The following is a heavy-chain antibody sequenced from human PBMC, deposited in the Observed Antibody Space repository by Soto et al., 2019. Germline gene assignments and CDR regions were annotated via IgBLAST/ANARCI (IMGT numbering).Heavy chain of an antibody. CDR2: ISGSGGTT. CDR1: GFTFNTYA. J-gene: IGHJ3*01. CDR3: XXXXXVVVTAIRPDDNFDV. D-gene: IGHD2-21*02. Sequence: GGSLRLSCAASGFTFNTYAMNWVRQAPGKGLEWVASISGSGGTTYYADSVKGRFTVSRDTSXXXXXXXXXXXXXXXXXVYYXXXXXXVVVTAIRPDDNFDVWGQGTMVTVSS. V-gene: IGHV3-23*01.